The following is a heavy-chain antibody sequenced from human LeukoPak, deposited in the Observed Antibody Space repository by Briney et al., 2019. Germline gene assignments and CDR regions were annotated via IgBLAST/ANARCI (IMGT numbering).Heavy chain of an antibody. J-gene: IGHJ4*02. D-gene: IGHD1-20*01. CDR3: TTRGITGTTIRPPPDY. V-gene: IGHV3-73*01. CDR2: IRSKANSYAT. CDR1: GFTFSGSA. Sequence: GGSLRLSCAASGFTFSGSAMHWVRQAPGKGLEWVGRIRSKANSYATAYAASVKGRFTISRDDSKNTAYLQMNSLKTEDTAVYYCTTRGITGTTIRPPPDYWGQGTLVTVSS.